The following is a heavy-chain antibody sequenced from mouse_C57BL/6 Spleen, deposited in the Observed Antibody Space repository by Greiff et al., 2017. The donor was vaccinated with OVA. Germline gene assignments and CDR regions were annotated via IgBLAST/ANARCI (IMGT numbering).Heavy chain of an antibody. CDR3: TRGDSYYFDY. J-gene: IGHJ2*01. Sequence: EVKVVESGGGLVQPGGSMKLSCAASGFTFSDAWMDWVRQSPEKGLEWVAEIRNKANNHATYYAESVKGRFTISRDDSKSSVYLQMNSLRAEDTGIYYCTRGDSYYFDYWGQGTTLTVSS. CDR1: GFTFSDAW. V-gene: IGHV6-6*01. CDR2: IRNKANNHAT.